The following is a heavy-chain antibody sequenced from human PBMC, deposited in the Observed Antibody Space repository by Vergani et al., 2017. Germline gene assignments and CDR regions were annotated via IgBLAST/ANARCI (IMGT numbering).Heavy chain of an antibody. CDR3: ARGASGDYVSSFDY. D-gene: IGHD4-17*01. J-gene: IGHJ4*02. CDR1: GFIFKNHG. V-gene: IGHV3-30*19. CDR2: ISYDGSNK. Sequence: QVQLVESGGGVVQPGTSLRLSCAASGFIFKNHGMQWVRQAPGKGLEWVAVISYDGSNKYYADSVKGRFTISRDNSKNTLYLQMNSLRAEDTAVYYCARGASGDYVSSFDYWGQGTLVTVSS.